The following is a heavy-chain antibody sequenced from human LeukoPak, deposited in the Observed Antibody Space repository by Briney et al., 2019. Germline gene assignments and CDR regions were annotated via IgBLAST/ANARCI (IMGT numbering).Heavy chain of an antibody. V-gene: IGHV3-23*01. J-gene: IGHJ6*02. Sequence: GGFLRLSCAASGFAFSTYAMSWVRQAPGKGLEWVSTFSGSGSSTYYADSVKGRFTISGDNSKNTLYLQMNSLRAEDTAVYYCAKVVIPAATVFYYFYGMDVWGQGTTVTVSS. CDR2: FSGSGSST. CDR3: AKVVIPAATVFYYFYGMDV. CDR1: GFAFSTYA. D-gene: IGHD2-2*01.